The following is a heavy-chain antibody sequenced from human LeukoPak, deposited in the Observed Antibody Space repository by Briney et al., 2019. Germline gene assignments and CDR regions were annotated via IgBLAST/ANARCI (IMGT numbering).Heavy chain of an antibody. J-gene: IGHJ4*02. CDR1: GGSISSYY. CDR2: IYYSGST. D-gene: IGHD1-14*01. CDR3: ARDITYGIDY. V-gene: IGHV4-59*01. Sequence: PSETLSLTCTVSGGSISSYYWSWIRQPPGKGLEWIGYIYYSGSTNYNPSLKGRVTISVDTSKNQFSLKLSSVTAADTAVYYCARDITYGIDYWGQGTLVTVSS.